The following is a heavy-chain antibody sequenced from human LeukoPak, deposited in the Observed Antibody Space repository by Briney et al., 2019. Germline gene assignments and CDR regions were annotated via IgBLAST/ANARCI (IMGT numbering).Heavy chain of an antibody. D-gene: IGHD6-13*01. J-gene: IGHJ3*02. Sequence: PGGSLRPSCSASGFTFSSYAMHWVRQAPGKGLESVSSISSNGAGTYYADSLKGRFTISRDNSKNTLYLQMSSLRADDTAVYYCVKGGSYSSRAFDIWGQGTMVTVSS. CDR2: ISSNGAGT. CDR1: GFTFSSYA. CDR3: VKGGSYSSRAFDI. V-gene: IGHV3-64D*09.